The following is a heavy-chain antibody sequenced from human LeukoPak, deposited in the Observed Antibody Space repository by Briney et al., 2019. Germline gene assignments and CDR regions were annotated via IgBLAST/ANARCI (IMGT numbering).Heavy chain of an antibody. CDR3: AKGGVRFLEWSPPPWFDP. V-gene: IGHV3-23*01. D-gene: IGHD3-3*01. J-gene: IGHJ5*02. Sequence: GGSLRLSCAASGFTFSSYAMSWVRQAPGKGLEWVSAISGCGGSTYYADSVKGRFTISRDNSKNTLYLQMNSLRAEDTAVYYCAKGGVRFLEWSPPPWFDPWGQGTLVTVSS. CDR1: GFTFSSYA. CDR2: ISGCGGST.